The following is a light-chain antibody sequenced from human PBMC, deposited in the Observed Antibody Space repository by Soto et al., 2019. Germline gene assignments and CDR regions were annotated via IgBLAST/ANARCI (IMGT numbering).Light chain of an antibody. CDR1: SSDVGGYNY. CDR2: EVN. J-gene: IGLJ1*01. V-gene: IGLV2-8*01. CDR3: ASYAGSNNV. Sequence: QSALTQPPSASGSPGQSVTISCTGNSSDVGGYNYVSWYQQHPGKAPKLMIYEVNKRPSGVPDRFSGSKSGNTASLTVSGLQAEDEADYYCASYAGSNNVFGTGTKVTVL.